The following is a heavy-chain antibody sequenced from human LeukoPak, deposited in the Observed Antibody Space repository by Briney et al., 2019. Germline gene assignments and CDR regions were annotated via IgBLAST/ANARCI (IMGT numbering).Heavy chain of an antibody. D-gene: IGHD4-23*01. CDR1: GFTFSSYA. Sequence: GGSLRLSCAASGFTFSSYAMGWVRQAPGKGLEWVSAISGTGNRTYYADSVKGRFTISRDNSKNTLYLQMNSLRAEDTAVYYCARDETPYYWGQGTLVTVSS. CDR2: ISGTGNRT. CDR3: ARDETPYY. J-gene: IGHJ4*02. V-gene: IGHV3-23*01.